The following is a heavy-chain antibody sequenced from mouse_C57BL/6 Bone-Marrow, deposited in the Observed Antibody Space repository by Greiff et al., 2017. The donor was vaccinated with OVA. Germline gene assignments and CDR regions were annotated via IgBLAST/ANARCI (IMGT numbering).Heavy chain of an antibody. J-gene: IGHJ3*01. CDR1: GYTFTSYW. Sequence: QVQLQQPGAELVMPGASVKLSCKASGYTFTSYWMHWVKQRPGQGLEWIGEIDPSDGCTNYNQKFKGKSTLTVDKSSSTAYMQLSSLTSEDSAVDYCAIYYDYAWFAYWGQGTLVTVSA. CDR2: IDPSDGCT. CDR3: AIYYDYAWFAY. V-gene: IGHV1-69*01. D-gene: IGHD2-4*01.